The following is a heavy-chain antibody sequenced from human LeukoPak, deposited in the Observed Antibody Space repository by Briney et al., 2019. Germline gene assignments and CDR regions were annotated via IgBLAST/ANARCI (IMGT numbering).Heavy chain of an antibody. D-gene: IGHD3-10*01. V-gene: IGHV3-30*02. J-gene: IGHJ4*02. CDR1: GFTFSTYG. CDR2: IQSNGGSE. CDR3: ARDPAGF. Sequence: GGSLRLSCVGSGFTFSTYGMHWVRQAPGKGLEWVAFIQSNGGSEFYVVSVKGRFTISRDNSKNTVYLQMSSLRVEDTAVYYCARDPAGFWGQGTLVTVSS.